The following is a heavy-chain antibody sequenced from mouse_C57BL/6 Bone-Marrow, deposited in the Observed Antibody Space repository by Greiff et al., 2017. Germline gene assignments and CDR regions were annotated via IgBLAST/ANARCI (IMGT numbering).Heavy chain of an antibody. CDR3: ARDYYGPYYYAMDY. CDR1: GYSITSGYY. CDR2: ISYDGSN. V-gene: IGHV3-6*01. Sequence: EVKLMESGPGLVKPSQSLSLTCSVTGYSITSGYYWNWIRQFPGNKLEWMGYISYDGSNNYNPSLKNRISITRDTSKNQFFLKLNSVTTEDTATYYCARDYYGPYYYAMDYWGQGTSVTVSS. J-gene: IGHJ4*01. D-gene: IGHD1-1*01.